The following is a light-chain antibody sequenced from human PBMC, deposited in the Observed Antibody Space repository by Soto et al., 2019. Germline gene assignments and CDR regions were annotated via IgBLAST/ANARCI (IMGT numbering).Light chain of an antibody. CDR3: QPANSFPLT. CDR1: QGISSC. J-gene: IGKJ4*01. V-gene: IGKV1-12*01. Sequence: DIQMTQSPSSVSASVGDRVTITCRTSQGISSCLDWYQQKPGKAPRLLIYAASSLQSGVPSRFSGSGSGTDFTLTIRSLQPEDFATYYGQPANSFPLTFGEGTKVEIK. CDR2: AAS.